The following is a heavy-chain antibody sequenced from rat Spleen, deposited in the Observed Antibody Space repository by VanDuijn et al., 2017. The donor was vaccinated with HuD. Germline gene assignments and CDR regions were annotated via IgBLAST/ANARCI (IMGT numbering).Heavy chain of an antibody. V-gene: IGHV5-17*01. CDR1: GFTFSDYA. D-gene: IGHD4-3*01. Sequence: EVQLVESGGGLVQPGRSLKFSCAASGFTFSDYAMAWVRQAPKKGLEWVASISSGGGGTYYPDSVRGRFTISRDNAKSTLYLQMDSLRSEDTATYFCARLGGLRNWFAYWGQGTLVTVSS. J-gene: IGHJ3*01. CDR3: ARLGGLRNWFAY. CDR2: ISSGGGGT.